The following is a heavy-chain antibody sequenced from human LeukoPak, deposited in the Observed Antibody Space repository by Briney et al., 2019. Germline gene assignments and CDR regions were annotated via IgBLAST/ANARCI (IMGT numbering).Heavy chain of an antibody. Sequence: GGSLRLSCEASGFTFSSHWMHWVRQVPGKGLVWVARIRGDENGIDYADSVKGRFTISRDNAKNTLYLQMNSLRVKDTAVYFCARGHVPGSTRHWDFWGQGTLVTVSS. J-gene: IGHJ4*02. D-gene: IGHD3-10*01. V-gene: IGHV3-74*01. CDR3: ARGHVPGSTRHWDF. CDR1: GFTFSSHW. CDR2: IRGDENGI.